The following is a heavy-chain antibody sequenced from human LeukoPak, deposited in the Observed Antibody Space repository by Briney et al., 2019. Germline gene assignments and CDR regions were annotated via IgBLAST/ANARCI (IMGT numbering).Heavy chain of an antibody. J-gene: IGHJ2*01. CDR1: GYTLTELS. D-gene: IGHD1-26*01. CDR2: FDPEDGVT. Sequence: GASVKVSCKVSGYTLTELSMHWVRQAPGKGLEWMGGFDPEDGVTIYAQKFQGRVTMTEDTSTDTAYMELSRLRSEDTAVYYCATTLGGSYRYWYFDLWGRGTLVTVS. V-gene: IGHV1-24*01. CDR3: ATTLGGSYRYWYFDL.